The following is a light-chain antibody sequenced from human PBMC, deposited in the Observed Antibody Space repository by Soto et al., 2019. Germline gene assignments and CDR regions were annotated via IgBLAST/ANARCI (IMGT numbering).Light chain of an antibody. CDR2: DVS. J-gene: IGLJ2*01. CDR3: STETSDSPPYGL. CDR1: SCDVGGNNY. Sequence: QSVLTQPPSVSGSPGQWVTISCTGTSCDVGGNNYVFCYQQHPGKAPKLMIYDVSNRPSGGSNHCSGATSSNTSSPTTSGLHGDDEADYYYSTETSDSPPYGLFGGGTKLTVL. V-gene: IGLV2-14*01.